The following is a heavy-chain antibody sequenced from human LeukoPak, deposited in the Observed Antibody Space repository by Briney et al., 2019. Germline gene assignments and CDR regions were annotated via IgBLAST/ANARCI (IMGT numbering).Heavy chain of an antibody. V-gene: IGHV7-4-1*02. CDR2: VNTNAGNP. CDR3: ARERDGYNFNSLYYGMDV. D-gene: IGHD5-24*01. J-gene: IGHJ6*02. Sequence: ASVKVSCKTSGYAFTNYGMNWVRQAPGQGLEWMGWVNTNAGNPTYAQDFTGRFVFSLDTSVSTAYLQISSLEAEDTAVYYCARERDGYNFNSLYYGMDVWGQGTTVTVSS. CDR1: GYAFTNYG.